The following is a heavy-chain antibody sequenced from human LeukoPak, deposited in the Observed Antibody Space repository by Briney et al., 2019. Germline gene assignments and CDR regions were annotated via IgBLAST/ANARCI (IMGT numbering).Heavy chain of an antibody. Sequence: SVKVSCKASGGTFSSYAISWVRQAPGQGLEWMGRIIPILGIANYAQKFQGRVTITADKSTSTAYMELSSLRSEDTAVYYCAIAEGGSGSYPRPVAFDIWGQGTMVTVSS. CDR1: GGTFSSYA. CDR2: IIPILGIA. J-gene: IGHJ3*02. CDR3: AIAEGGSGSYPRPVAFDI. D-gene: IGHD1-26*01. V-gene: IGHV1-69*04.